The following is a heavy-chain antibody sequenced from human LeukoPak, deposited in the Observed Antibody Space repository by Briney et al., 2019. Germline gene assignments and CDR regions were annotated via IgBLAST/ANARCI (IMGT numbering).Heavy chain of an antibody. CDR2: INPNSGGT. CDR3: ARDESSVVDTATGIDY. Sequence: APVKVSCKASGYTFTDYYMHWVRQAPGQGLEWMGWINPNSGGTNYAQKFQGRVTMTRDTSISTAHMELSRLRSDDTAVYYCARDESSVVDTATGIDYWGQGTLVTVSS. CDR1: GYTFTDYY. J-gene: IGHJ4*02. D-gene: IGHD5-18*01. V-gene: IGHV1-2*02.